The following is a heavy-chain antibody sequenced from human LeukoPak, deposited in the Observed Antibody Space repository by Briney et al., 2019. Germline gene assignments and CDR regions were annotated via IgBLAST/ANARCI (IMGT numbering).Heavy chain of an antibody. Sequence: SVKVSCKASGGTFSSYAISWVRQAPGQGLEWMGGIIPIFGTANYAQKFQGRVTVTADESTSTAYMELSSLRSEDTAVYYCARVDYYGSGSSDYWGQGTLVTVSS. CDR3: ARVDYYGSGSSDY. CDR1: GGTFSSYA. D-gene: IGHD3-10*01. CDR2: IIPIFGTA. V-gene: IGHV1-69*13. J-gene: IGHJ4*02.